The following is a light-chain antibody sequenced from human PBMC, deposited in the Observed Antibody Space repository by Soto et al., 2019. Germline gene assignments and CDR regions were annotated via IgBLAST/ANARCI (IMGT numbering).Light chain of an antibody. J-gene: IGKJ1*01. CDR1: QGISSY. V-gene: IGKV1-9*01. CDR2: DAS. CDR3: QQYKSYWT. Sequence: DIQLTQSPPFLSASVGDRVTITCRASQGISSYLAWYQQKPGKAPKLLIYDASSLESGVPSRFNGSGSGTEFTLTISSLQTDDFATYYCQQYKSYWTFGQGTKMDIK.